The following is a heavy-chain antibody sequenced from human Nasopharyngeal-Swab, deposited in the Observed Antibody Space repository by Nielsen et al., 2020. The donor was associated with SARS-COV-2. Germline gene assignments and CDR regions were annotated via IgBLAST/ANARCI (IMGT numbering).Heavy chain of an antibody. D-gene: IGHD3-9*01. CDR1: EFTLRNHW. J-gene: IGHJ4*02. CDR2: IDFDGSNT. CDR3: GSVFEI. Sequence: GGALRLSCTPSEFTLRNHWMHWVRLTPGKGLVWVSGIDFDGSNTFYAHSVKGRFTISRDNGENTLSLQMNSLRDEDTGVYYCGSVFEIWGQGVLVTVSS. V-gene: IGHV3-74*01.